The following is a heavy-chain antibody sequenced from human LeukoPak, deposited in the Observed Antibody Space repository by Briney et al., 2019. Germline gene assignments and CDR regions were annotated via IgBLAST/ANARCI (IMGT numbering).Heavy chain of an antibody. V-gene: IGHV1-2*02. Sequence: GASVTVSFMSSVYTFTYYYMHWVRQAPGQGGEGMGRINPNSGGTNYAQKFQGRVNMTRDTSISTAYMELSRLRSDDTAVYYCARGRPYSGSYRFDYWGQGTLVTVSS. CDR2: INPNSGGT. CDR1: VYTFTYYY. CDR3: ARGRPYSGSYRFDY. D-gene: IGHD1-26*01. J-gene: IGHJ4*02.